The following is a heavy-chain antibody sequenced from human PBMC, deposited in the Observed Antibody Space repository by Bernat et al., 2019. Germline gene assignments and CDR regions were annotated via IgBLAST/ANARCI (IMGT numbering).Heavy chain of an antibody. CDR3: ARSTATGTVDY. D-gene: IGHD1-1*01. CDR1: GFTFSRYW. CDR2: INQDGSEK. V-gene: IGHV3-7*03. Sequence: EVQVVESGGDLVQPGGSLRLSCAASGFTFSRYWLSWVRQAPGKGLEWVANINQDGSEKYYVDSVEGRFTISRDNAKNSLFLQMDSLRADDTAVYYWARSTATGTVDYWGQGTLVTVSS. J-gene: IGHJ4*02.